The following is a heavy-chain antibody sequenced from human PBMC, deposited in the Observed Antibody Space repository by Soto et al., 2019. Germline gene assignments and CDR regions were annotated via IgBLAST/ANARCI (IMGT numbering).Heavy chain of an antibody. Sequence: PGESLKISCKASGYSFTTYWIAWVRQMPGKGLEWMGIINPGDSDIRYSPSFQGQVTISADNSISTAYLQWSSLKASDTAMYYCARHEQFYYYYYGMDVWDQGTAVAVSS. CDR2: INPGDSDI. CDR1: GYSFTTYW. CDR3: ARHEQFYYYYYGMDV. J-gene: IGHJ6*02. V-gene: IGHV5-51*01. D-gene: IGHD4-4*01.